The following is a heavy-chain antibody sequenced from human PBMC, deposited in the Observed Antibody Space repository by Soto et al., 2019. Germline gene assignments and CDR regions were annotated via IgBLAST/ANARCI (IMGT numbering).Heavy chain of an antibody. Sequence: GGSLRLSCAASGFTVSSNYMSWVRQAPGKGLEWVSVIYSGGSTYYADSVKGRFTISRHNSKNTLYLQMNSLRAEDTAVYYCARDRDSSSWYTFDYWGQGTLVTVSS. CDR3: ARDRDSSSWYTFDY. CDR2: IYSGGST. D-gene: IGHD6-13*01. J-gene: IGHJ4*02. CDR1: GFTVSSNY. V-gene: IGHV3-53*04.